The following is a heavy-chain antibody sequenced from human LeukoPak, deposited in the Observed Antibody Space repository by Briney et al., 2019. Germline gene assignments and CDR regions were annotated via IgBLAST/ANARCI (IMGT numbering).Heavy chain of an antibody. V-gene: IGHV3-74*01. J-gene: IGHJ5*02. CDR1: GFTVSSNY. Sequence: GGSLRLSCAASGFTVSSNYMSWVRQAPGKGLVWVSRINSDGSSTSYADSVKGRFTISRDNAKNTLYLQMNSLRAEDTAVYYCASGLGAAAGRGFDPWGQGTLVTVSS. CDR2: INSDGSST. D-gene: IGHD6-13*01. CDR3: ASGLGAAAGRGFDP.